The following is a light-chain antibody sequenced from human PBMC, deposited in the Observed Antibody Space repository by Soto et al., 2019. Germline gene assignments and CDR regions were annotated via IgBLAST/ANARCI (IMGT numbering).Light chain of an antibody. CDR2: GAS. Sequence: EIVVTQSPGTLSLSPVERATLSCRASQSVSTSYLAWYQQKPGQAPRLLIYGASSRATGIPDRFSGSGSGADFTLTISRLEPEDFAVYYCQQDGSVPLPFGGGTKVEIK. J-gene: IGKJ4*01. V-gene: IGKV3-20*01. CDR3: QQDGSVPLP. CDR1: QSVSTSY.